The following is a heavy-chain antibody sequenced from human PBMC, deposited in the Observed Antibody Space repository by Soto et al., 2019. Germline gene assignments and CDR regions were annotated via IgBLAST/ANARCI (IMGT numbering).Heavy chain of an antibody. CDR1: GFSISSSSYY. CDR2: IYYSGST. V-gene: IGHV4-39*01. D-gene: IGHD1-20*01. CDR3: ARHWYNWNDGTDY. J-gene: IGHJ4*02. Sequence: SETLSLTCTFSGFSISSSSYYWGWIRQPPGKGLEWIGSIYYSGSTYYNPSLKSRVTISVDTSKNQFSLKLSSVTAADTAVYYCARHWYNWNDGTDYWGQGTLVTVSS.